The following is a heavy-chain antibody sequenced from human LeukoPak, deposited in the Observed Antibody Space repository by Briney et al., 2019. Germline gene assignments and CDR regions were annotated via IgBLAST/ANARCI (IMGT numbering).Heavy chain of an antibody. J-gene: IGHJ4*02. Sequence: GGSLRLSWSAPRFTFSSNAMHWVRQAPGKGLEYVSAISSNGGSTYYADSVKGRFTISRDNSKNTLYLQMSSLRAEDTAVYYCVKNYDSSRYYYFDYWGQGTLVTVSS. CDR3: VKNYDSSRYYYFDY. CDR2: ISSNGGST. CDR1: RFTFSSNA. V-gene: IGHV3-64D*09. D-gene: IGHD3-22*01.